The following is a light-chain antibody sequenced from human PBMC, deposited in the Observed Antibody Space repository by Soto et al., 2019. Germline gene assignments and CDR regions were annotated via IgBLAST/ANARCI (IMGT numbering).Light chain of an antibody. CDR2: SND. J-gene: IGLJ1*01. CDR1: SSNIGTNS. CDR3: ASWDDSLYGHV. Sequence: QSVLTQPPSASGTPGQRVIISCSGSSSNIGTNSVSWYHQLPRTAPKLLLYSNDQRPSAVPDRFSGSKSGTSASLALSGLESADEGDCYCASWDDSLYGHVFGTGTKLTVL. V-gene: IGLV1-44*01.